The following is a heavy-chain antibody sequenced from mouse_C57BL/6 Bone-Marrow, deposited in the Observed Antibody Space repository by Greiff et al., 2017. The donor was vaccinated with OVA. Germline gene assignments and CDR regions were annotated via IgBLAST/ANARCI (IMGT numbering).Heavy chain of an antibody. V-gene: IGHV1-82*01. CDR2: IYPGDGDT. Sequence: QVQLKQSGPELVKPGASVKISCKASGYAFSSSWMNWVKQRPGKGLEWIGRIYPGDGDTNYNGKFKGKATLTADKSSSTAYMQLSSLTSEDSAVYFCARSTIRYWYFDVWGTGTTVTVSS. CDR1: GYAFSSSW. CDR3: ARSTIRYWYFDV. D-gene: IGHD1-1*01. J-gene: IGHJ1*03.